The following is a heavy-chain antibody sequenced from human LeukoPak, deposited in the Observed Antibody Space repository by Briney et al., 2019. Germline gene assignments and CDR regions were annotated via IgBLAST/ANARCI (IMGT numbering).Heavy chain of an antibody. V-gene: IGHV3-74*01. CDR1: GFTFSNTW. CDR2: IDSDGSTI. CDR3: ATAGNYRFDY. D-gene: IGHD1-7*01. Sequence: GGSLRLSCAGSGFTFSNTWMHWVRPAPGEGRVWVSRIDSDGSTINYADSVKGRFTISRDNARNTLYLQMNSLRVEDTALYFCATAGNYRFDYWGQGTLVTVSS. J-gene: IGHJ4*02.